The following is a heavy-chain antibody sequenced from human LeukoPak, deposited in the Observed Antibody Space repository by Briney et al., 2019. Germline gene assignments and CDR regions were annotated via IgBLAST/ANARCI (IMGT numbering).Heavy chain of an antibody. CDR3: ATASRGYSYGWDFDY. D-gene: IGHD5-18*01. V-gene: IGHV3-21*01. J-gene: IGHJ4*02. CDR1: GFTFSSYS. CDR2: ISSSSSYI. Sequence: GGSLRLSCAASGFTFSSYSMNWVRQAPGKGLEWVSSISSSSSYIYYADSVKGRFTISRDNAKNSLYLQMNSLRAEDTAVYYCATASRGYSYGWDFDYWGQGTLVTVSS.